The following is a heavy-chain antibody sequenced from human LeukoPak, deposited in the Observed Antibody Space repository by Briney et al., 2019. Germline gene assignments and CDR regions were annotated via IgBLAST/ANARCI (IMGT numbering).Heavy chain of an antibody. D-gene: IGHD4-23*01. CDR1: GFSSNDYA. Sequence: GGSLRLSCAASGFSSNDYAMHWVRQAPGKGLEWVSGIYWNSDRIDYADSVKGRFTISRDNAKNSLYLQMNSLRAEDTAVYYCARASYGGNPRSFDYWGQGTLVTVSS. J-gene: IGHJ4*02. CDR2: IYWNSDRI. V-gene: IGHV3-9*02. CDR3: ARASYGGNPRSFDY.